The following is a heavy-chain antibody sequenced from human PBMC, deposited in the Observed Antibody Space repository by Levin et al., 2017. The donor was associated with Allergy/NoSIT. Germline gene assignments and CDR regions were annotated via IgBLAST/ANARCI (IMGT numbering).Heavy chain of an antibody. CDR1: GFTFSSYW. D-gene: IGHD3-10*01. Sequence: GESLKISCAASGFTFSSYWMSWVRQAPGKGLEWVANIKQDGSEKYYVDSVKGRFTISRDNAKNSLYLQMNSLRAEDTAVYYCARVSPPGWFGESNWFDPWGQGTLVTVSS. V-gene: IGHV3-7*01. J-gene: IGHJ5*02. CDR2: IKQDGSEK. CDR3: ARVSPPGWFGESNWFDP.